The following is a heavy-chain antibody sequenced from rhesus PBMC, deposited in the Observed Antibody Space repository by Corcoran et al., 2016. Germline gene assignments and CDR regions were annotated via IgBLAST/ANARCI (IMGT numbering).Heavy chain of an antibody. J-gene: IGHJ4*01. Sequence: QLQLQESGPGLVKPSETLSVTCAVSGGSISSSYWSWIRQAPGKGLEWMGYSDGRGSSTNYNPSLKSLVTLSVDTSKNQFSLKLSSVTAADTAVYYCVRYSGYSYHFDYWGQGVLVTVSS. CDR3: VRYSGYSYHFDY. D-gene: IGHD5-24*01. V-gene: IGHV4-169*01. CDR2: SDGRGSST. CDR1: GGSISSSY.